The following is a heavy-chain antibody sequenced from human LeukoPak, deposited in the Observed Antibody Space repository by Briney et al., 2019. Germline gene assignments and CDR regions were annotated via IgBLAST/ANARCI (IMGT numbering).Heavy chain of an antibody. V-gene: IGHV3-23*01. CDR3: TKDPNGDYVGAFDP. CDR2: ITGNHGAT. J-gene: IGHJ5*02. CDR1: GFTFSSFA. Sequence: GGSLRLSCAASGFTFSSFAMTWVRQAPGKGLEWFSSITGNHGATYNIDSVKGRFTISRDNSQNTLYLQMNSLRAEDTAVYYCTKDPNGDYVGAFDPWGQGTLVTVSS. D-gene: IGHD4-17*01.